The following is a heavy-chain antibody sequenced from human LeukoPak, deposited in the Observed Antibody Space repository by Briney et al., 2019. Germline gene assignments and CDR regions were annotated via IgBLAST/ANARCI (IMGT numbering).Heavy chain of an antibody. J-gene: IGHJ6*03. D-gene: IGHD6-13*01. CDR2: ISSSSSTI. Sequence: GGSLRLSCAASGFTFSSYSMNWVRQAPGKGLEWVSYISSSSSTIYYADSVKGRFTISRDNSKNTLYLQMNSLRAEDTAVYYCAKEESISSSWYYYYYYYMDVWGKGTTVTISS. CDR1: GFTFSSYS. V-gene: IGHV3-48*01. CDR3: AKEESISSSWYYYYYYYMDV.